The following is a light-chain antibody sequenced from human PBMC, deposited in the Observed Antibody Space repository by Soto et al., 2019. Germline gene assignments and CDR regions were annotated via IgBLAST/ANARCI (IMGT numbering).Light chain of an antibody. J-gene: IGKJ5*01. CDR3: QQYKDWPPIT. CDR1: QSISSS. V-gene: IGKV3-15*01. Sequence: EIVMTQSPATLSVSPGERATLSCRASQSISSSLAWYQQKPGQAPRLLIYGASTRAAGIPARFSGSGSGTEFALTIRSLQSEDFAVYYCQQYKDWPPITFGQGTRLEIK. CDR2: GAS.